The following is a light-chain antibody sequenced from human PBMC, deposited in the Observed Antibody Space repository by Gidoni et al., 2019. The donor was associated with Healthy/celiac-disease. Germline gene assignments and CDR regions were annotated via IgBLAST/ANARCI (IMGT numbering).Light chain of an antibody. CDR2: NVS. V-gene: IGKV2-30*01. Sequence: DDVMTQTALSLPVTLGQPASISCRSSQSLVYSDGNTYLNWFQQRPGQSPRRLIYNVSNRDSGVPDRFSGSGSGTDFTLKISRVEAEDVGVYYCMQGTHWPPYTFGQGTKLEIK. CDR3: MQGTHWPPYT. J-gene: IGKJ2*01. CDR1: QSLVYSDGNTY.